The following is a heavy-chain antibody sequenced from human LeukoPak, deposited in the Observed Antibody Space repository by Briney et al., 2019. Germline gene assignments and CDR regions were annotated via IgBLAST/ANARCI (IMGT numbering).Heavy chain of an antibody. CDR1: GYSFSNYA. D-gene: IGHD3-3*01. J-gene: IGHJ6*03. CDR3: ATGGGWEPSSGVVTHIDV. CDR2: IRGGGET. V-gene: IGHV3-23*01. Sequence: GGSLRLSCAASGYSFSNYAMSWVRQAPARGPEWVSSIRGGGETFYADSVKGRFTLSRDDSRNTVYLQLNNLRVEDTAVYYCATGGGWEPSSGVVTHIDVWGKGTTVTVSS.